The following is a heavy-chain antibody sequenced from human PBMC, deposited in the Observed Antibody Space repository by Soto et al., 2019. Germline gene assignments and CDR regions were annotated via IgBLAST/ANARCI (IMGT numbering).Heavy chain of an antibody. V-gene: IGHV3-48*02. CDR1: GFTFSGYS. J-gene: IGHJ4*02. CDR2: ISSGSKTI. CDR3: AREDILGARSFDY. D-gene: IGHD1-26*01. Sequence: PGGSLRLSCAASGFTFSGYSVNWVRQAPGKGLEWVSYISSGSKTIHYADSVKGRFTVSRDNARNSQYLQMSSLRDEDTAVYYCAREDILGARSFDYWGQGTLVTVSS.